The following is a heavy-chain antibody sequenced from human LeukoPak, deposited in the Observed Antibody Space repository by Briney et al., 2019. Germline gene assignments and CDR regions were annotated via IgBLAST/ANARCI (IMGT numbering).Heavy chain of an antibody. CDR2: INLATGAP. Sequence: EASVEVSCKTSGYTFATYGISWVRQAPGQGLEWVAWINLATGAPSYAQKFQGRVTLTTDTSTSTAYMELRSLRSDDTAVYYCARDGHRRYHYDSSGREDAFDIWGQGTMVTVSS. CDR3: ARDGHRRYHYDSSGREDAFDI. V-gene: IGHV1-18*01. CDR1: GYTFATYG. D-gene: IGHD3-22*01. J-gene: IGHJ3*02.